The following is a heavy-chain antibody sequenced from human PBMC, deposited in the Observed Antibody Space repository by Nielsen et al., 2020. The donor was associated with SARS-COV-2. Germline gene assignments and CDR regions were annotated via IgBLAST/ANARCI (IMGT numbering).Heavy chain of an antibody. V-gene: IGHV3-30-3*01. CDR3: ARVIGGSYYGAFDI. J-gene: IGHJ3*02. CDR2: ISYDGSNK. CDR1: GFTFSSYA. Sequence: GGSLRLSCAASGFTFSSYAMHWVRQAPGKGLEWVAVISYDGSNKYYADSVKGRFTISRDNSKNTLYLQMNSLRAEDTAVYYCARVIGGSYYGAFDIWGQGTMVTVSS. D-gene: IGHD1-26*01.